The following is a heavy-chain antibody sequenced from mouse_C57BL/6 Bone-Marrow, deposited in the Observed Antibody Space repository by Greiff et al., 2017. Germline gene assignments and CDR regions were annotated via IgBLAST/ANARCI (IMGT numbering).Heavy chain of an antibody. J-gene: IGHJ2*01. CDR2: ISRGSSTI. CDR1: GFTFSDYG. CDR3: ARGRSLDY. V-gene: IGHV5-17*01. Sequence: EVKLMESGGGLVKPGGSLKLSCAASGFTFSDYGMHWVRQAPEKGLEWVAYISRGSSTIYYADTVKGRFTISRDNAKNTLFLQMTSLRSEDTAMYYCARGRSLDYWGQGTTLTVSS.